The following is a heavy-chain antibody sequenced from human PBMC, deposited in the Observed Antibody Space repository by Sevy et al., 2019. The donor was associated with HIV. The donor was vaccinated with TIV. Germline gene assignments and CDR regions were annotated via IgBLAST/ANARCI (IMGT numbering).Heavy chain of an antibody. Sequence: SGPTLVKPTQTLTLTCTFSGFSLSTSGVGVGWIRQPPGKGLEWLALIYWDDDKRYSPSLKSRLTITKDTSKNQVVLTMTNMDPVDTATYYCAHSQYYYDSSVSGWADYWGQGTLVTVSS. CDR1: GFSLSTSGVG. D-gene: IGHD3-22*01. CDR3: AHSQYYYDSSVSGWADY. J-gene: IGHJ4*02. CDR2: IYWDDDK. V-gene: IGHV2-5*02.